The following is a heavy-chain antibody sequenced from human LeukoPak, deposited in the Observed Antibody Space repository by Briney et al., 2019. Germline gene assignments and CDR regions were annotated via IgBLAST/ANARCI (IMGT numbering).Heavy chain of an antibody. Sequence: SETLSLTCTVSGGSISSYYWSWIRQPPGKGLEWIGYIYYSGSTNYNPSLESRVTISVDTSKNQFSLKLSSVTAADTAVYYCARGPPFLEWLFDNHGMDVWGQGTTVTVSS. CDR2: IYYSGST. V-gene: IGHV4-59*01. J-gene: IGHJ6*02. CDR1: GGSISSYY. D-gene: IGHD3-3*01. CDR3: ARGPPFLEWLFDNHGMDV.